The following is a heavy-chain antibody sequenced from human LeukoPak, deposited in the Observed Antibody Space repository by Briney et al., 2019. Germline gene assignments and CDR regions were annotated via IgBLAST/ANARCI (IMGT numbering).Heavy chain of an antibody. CDR1: GFTFSSYA. V-gene: IGHV3-30-3*01. CDR3: AKDPFSGYCYSIFDY. CDR2: ISYDGSNK. J-gene: IGHJ4*02. Sequence: GGSLRLSCAASGFTFSSYAMHWVRQAPGKGLEWVAVISYDGSNKYYVDSVKGRFTISRDNSKNTLYLQMNSLRAEDTAVYYCAKDPFSGYCYSIFDYWGQGTLVTVSS. D-gene: IGHD3-22*01.